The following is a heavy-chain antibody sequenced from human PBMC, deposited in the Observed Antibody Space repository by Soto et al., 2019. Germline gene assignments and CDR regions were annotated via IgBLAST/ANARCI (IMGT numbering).Heavy chain of an antibody. J-gene: IGHJ5*02. V-gene: IGHV4-39*07. Sequence: PSETLSLTCPVSGVSMSSSTYYWGWIRQPPGKGLEWIGKISSSGNTYYNPSLKSRVTISVDTSKNQFSLKLSSVTAADTAVYYCARELFGRSVWFDPWGQGTLVTVSS. CDR1: GVSMSSSTYY. CDR2: ISSSGNT. CDR3: ARELFGRSVWFDP. D-gene: IGHD3-10*01.